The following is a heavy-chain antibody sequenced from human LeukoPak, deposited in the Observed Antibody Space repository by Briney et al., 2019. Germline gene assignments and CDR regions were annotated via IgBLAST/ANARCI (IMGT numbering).Heavy chain of an antibody. Sequence: GGSLRLYCAASGFTFDDYGMSWVRQAPGKGLEWVSGINWNGGSTGYADSVKGRFTISRDNAKNSLYLQMNSLRAEDTALYYCAGDSGHSSVPAALGRPDYYYYYYMDAWGKGTTVTVSS. J-gene: IGHJ6*03. CDR2: INWNGGST. CDR1: GFTFDDYG. CDR3: AGDSGHSSVPAALGRPDYYYYYYMDA. V-gene: IGHV3-20*04. D-gene: IGHD2-2*01.